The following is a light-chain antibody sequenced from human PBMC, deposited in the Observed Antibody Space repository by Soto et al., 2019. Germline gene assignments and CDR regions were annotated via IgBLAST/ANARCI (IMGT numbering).Light chain of an antibody. CDR1: TGAVTSGYY. J-gene: IGLJ2*01. CDR2: STS. CDR3: LLYYGGAQVV. Sequence: VVTQEPSLTVSPGGTVTLTCASSTGAVTSGYYPDWFQQIPGQAPRALIYSTSNKHYWTPARFSGSLLGGKAALTLSGVQPEDEAWYYCLLYYGGAQVVFGGGTKLTVL. V-gene: IGLV7-43*01.